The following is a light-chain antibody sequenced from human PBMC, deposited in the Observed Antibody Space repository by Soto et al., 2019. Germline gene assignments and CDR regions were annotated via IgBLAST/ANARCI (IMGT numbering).Light chain of an antibody. J-gene: IGKJ1*01. CDR3: QQYGSSST. Sequence: EIVLTQSPGTLSLSPGERATLSCRASQSVSDTHLAWYQQKAGQPPRLLIYGASTRATGIPDRFSGRGSGTDFTLTISRLEPEDYAVYYCQQYGSSSTFGQGTKVDI. CDR1: QSVSDTH. V-gene: IGKV3-20*01. CDR2: GAS.